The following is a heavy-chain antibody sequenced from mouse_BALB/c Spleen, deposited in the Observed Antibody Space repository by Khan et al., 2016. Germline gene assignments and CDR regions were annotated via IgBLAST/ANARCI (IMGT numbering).Heavy chain of an antibody. Sequence: QIQLVQSGPELKKPGETVKISCKASGYTFTNYGMNCVKQAPGKGLKWMGWINTYTGEPTFAADFKGRFAFSLETSASTAYLQINNLKNEDMATYFCARTYYSYWYFDVWGAGTTVTVSS. CDR3: ARTYYSYWYFDV. D-gene: IGHD2-12*01. J-gene: IGHJ1*01. V-gene: IGHV9-1*02. CDR2: INTYTGEP. CDR1: GYTFTNYG.